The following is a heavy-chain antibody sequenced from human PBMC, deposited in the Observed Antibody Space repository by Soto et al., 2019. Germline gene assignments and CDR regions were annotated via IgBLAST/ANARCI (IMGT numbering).Heavy chain of an antibody. CDR3: ARGRGGIAAAGYYFDY. D-gene: IGHD6-13*01. J-gene: IGHJ4*02. CDR2: ISYDGSNK. Sequence: QVQLVESGGGVVQPGRSLRLSCAASGFTFSSYAMHWVRQAPGKGLEWVAVISYDGSNKYYADSVKGRFTISRDNSKNTLYLQMNSRRAEDTAVYYCARGRGGIAAAGYYFDYWGQGTLVTVSS. CDR1: GFTFSSYA. V-gene: IGHV3-30-3*01.